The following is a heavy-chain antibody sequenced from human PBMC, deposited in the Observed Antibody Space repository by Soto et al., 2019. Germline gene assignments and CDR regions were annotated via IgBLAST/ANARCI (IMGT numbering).Heavy chain of an antibody. CDR1: GDRFTDYY. Sequence: QVQLVQSGAEVKEPGASVTVSCRASGDRFTDYYMHWVRQAPGQGLEWMGWINPNSGVTKYAQKFQGWVTMTRDTSIRTVYMQLSRLGFDDTAIYYCARESVGATAPLDYYYFYMDVWGTGTTVTVSS. CDR2: INPNSGVT. D-gene: IGHD1-26*01. J-gene: IGHJ6*03. CDR3: ARESVGATAPLDYYYFYMDV. V-gene: IGHV1-2*04.